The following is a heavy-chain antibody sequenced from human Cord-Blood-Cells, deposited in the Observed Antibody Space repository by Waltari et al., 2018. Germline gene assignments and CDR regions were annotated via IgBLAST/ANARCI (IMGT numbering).Heavy chain of an antibody. V-gene: IGHV4-34*01. CDR1: GGSFSGYY. CDR2: INHSGST. Sequence: QVQLQQWGAGLLKPSETLSLTCAVYGGSFSGYYWSWIRQPPGKGLEWIGEINHSGSTNYIPSLKSRVTISVDTSKNQFSLKLSSVTAADTAVYYCARFSGVTIFGVVIMSDAFDIWGQGTMVTVSS. CDR3: ARFSGVTIFGVVIMSDAFDI. D-gene: IGHD3-3*01. J-gene: IGHJ3*02.